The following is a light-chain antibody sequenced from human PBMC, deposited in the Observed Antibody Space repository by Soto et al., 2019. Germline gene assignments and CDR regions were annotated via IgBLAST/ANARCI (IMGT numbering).Light chain of an antibody. CDR2: DVS. V-gene: IGLV2-14*01. Sequence: QSALTQPASVSGSPGQSITISCTGTSSEVGAYSYVSWYQQHPGKAPKLMIYDVSNRPSGVSIRFSGSKSVNTASLTISGLQAEDEADYYCSSYRSSSTLYVFGTGTKVTVL. CDR3: SSYRSSSTLYV. CDR1: SSEVGAYSY. J-gene: IGLJ1*01.